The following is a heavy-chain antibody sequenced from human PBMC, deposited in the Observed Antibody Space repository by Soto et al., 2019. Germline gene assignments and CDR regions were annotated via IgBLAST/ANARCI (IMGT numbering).Heavy chain of an antibody. CDR1: GYSFTDYH. Sequence: ASVKVSCKASGYSFTDYHIHWVRQAPGQGLEWLGRINPKSGGTSTAQKFQGWVTMTTDTSISKASMELTRLTSDDTAIYYCARGDSTDCSNGVCSFFYNHDMDVWGQGITVTVSS. CDR3: ARGDSTDCSNGVCSFFYNHDMDV. J-gene: IGHJ6*02. D-gene: IGHD2-8*01. CDR2: INPKSGGT. V-gene: IGHV1-2*04.